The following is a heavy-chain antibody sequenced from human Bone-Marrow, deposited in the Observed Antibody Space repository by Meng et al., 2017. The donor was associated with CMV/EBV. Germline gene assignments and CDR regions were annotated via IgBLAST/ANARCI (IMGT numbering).Heavy chain of an antibody. J-gene: IGHJ4*02. CDR3: ARVGGGSPLVDY. CDR1: GFTFSSYW. V-gene: IGHV3-7*01. Sequence: GESLKISCAASGFTFSSYWMSWVRQAPGKGLEWVANIKQDGSEKYYVDSVKGRFTISRDNAKNSLYLQMNSLRAEDTAVYYCARVGGGSPLVDYWGQGTLVTGSS. D-gene: IGHD2-15*01. CDR2: IKQDGSEK.